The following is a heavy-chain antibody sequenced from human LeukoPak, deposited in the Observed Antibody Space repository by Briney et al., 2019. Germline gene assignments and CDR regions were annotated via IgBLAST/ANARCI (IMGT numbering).Heavy chain of an antibody. CDR3: SRDLYNFWMGIVCY. V-gene: IGHV1-2*02. CDR1: GYTFTGYY. J-gene: IGHJ4*02. Sequence: GSVKVSCKASGYTFTGYYINWVRQAPGKGLEWMGWIKYKSGGTKYAQNFQGKVTMTRDTSISTAYMELSRLRSYDTAFYYFSRDLYNFWMGIVCYWGQGTLVTVSS. CDR2: IKYKSGGT. D-gene: IGHD3-3*01.